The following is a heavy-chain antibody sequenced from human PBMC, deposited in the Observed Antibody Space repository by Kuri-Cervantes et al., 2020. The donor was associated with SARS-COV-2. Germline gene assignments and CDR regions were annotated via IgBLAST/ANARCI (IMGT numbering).Heavy chain of an antibody. CDR3: ASSRASMITFGGVIDNFDY. V-gene: IGHV4-61*02. CDR1: GGSISSGSYY. D-gene: IGHD3-16*02. CDR2: IYTSGST. Sequence: LRLSCTVPGGSISSGSYYWSWIRQPAGKGLEWIGRIYTSGSTNYNPSLKSRVTISVDTSKNQFSLKLSSVTAADTAVYYCASSRASMITFGGVIDNFDYWDQGTLVTVSS. J-gene: IGHJ4*02.